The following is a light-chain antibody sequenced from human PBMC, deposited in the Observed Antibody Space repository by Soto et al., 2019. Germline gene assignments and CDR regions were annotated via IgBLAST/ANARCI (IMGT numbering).Light chain of an antibody. CDR2: EVS. CDR3: CAYAGSSWV. J-gene: IGLJ3*02. CDR1: SSDVGSYNL. V-gene: IGLV2-23*02. Sequence: QSALTQPASVSGSPGQSITISCTGTSSDVGSYNLVSWYQQHPGKAPKVMIDEVSKRPSGVSNRFSGTKSGKTASLTSSGLQAEDGADYYCCAYAGSSWVFGGGTKLTVL.